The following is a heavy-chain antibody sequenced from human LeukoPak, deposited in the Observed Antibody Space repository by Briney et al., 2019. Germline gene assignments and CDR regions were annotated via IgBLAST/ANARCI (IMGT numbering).Heavy chain of an antibody. CDR2: IWYDGSNK. V-gene: IGHV3-33*01. Sequence: GGSLRLSCAASGFTFSSYGMHWVRQAPGKGLEWVAVIWYDGSNKYYADSVKGRFTISRDNSKNTLYLQGNNLRAEDTAVYCCARGRWDTGGLHGMDVWGQGTTVTVSS. J-gene: IGHJ6*02. D-gene: IGHD2-8*02. CDR3: ARGRWDTGGLHGMDV. CDR1: GFTFSSYG.